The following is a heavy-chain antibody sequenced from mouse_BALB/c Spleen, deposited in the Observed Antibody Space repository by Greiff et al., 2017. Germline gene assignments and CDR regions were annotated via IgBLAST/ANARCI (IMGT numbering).Heavy chain of an antibody. CDR3: ARAMDY. V-gene: IGHV5-12-1*01. Sequence: EVQLVESGGGLVKPGGSLKLSCAASGFAFSSYDMSWVRQTPEKRLEWVAYISSGGGSTYYPDTVKGRFTISRDNAKNTLYLQMSSLKSEDTAMYYCARAMDYWGQGTSVTVSS. CDR1: GFAFSSYD. J-gene: IGHJ4*01. CDR2: ISSGGGST.